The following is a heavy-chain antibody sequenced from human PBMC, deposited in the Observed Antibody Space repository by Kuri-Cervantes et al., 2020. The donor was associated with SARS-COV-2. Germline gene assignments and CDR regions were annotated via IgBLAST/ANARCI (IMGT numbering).Heavy chain of an antibody. CDR1: GFTFSSYA. Sequence: GSLRLSCAASGFTFSSYAMHWIRQPPGKGLEWIGSIYYSGSTNYNPTLKSRVTISVDTSTNQFFLNLTSVTAADTAVYYCARQGGYYGMDVWGQGTTVTVSS. CDR2: IYYSGST. V-gene: IGHV4-39*01. J-gene: IGHJ6*02. D-gene: IGHD3-22*01. CDR3: ARQGGYYGMDV.